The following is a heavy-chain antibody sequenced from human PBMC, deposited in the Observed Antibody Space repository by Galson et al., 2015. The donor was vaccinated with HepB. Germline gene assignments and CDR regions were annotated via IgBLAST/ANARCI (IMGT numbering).Heavy chain of an antibody. Sequence: SLRLSCAASGFTFSSYAMHWVRQAPGKGLEYVSAISSNGGSTYYADSVKGRFTISRDNSKNTLYLQMSSLRAEDTAVYYCVKADLGYCSGGSCYSLEFDYWGQGTLVTVSS. J-gene: IGHJ4*02. D-gene: IGHD2-15*01. CDR2: ISSNGGST. CDR3: VKADLGYCSGGSCYSLEFDY. V-gene: IGHV3-64D*06. CDR1: GFTFSSYA.